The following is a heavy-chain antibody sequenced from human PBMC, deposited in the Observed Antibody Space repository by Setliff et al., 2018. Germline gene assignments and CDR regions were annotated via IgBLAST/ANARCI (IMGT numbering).Heavy chain of an antibody. CDR1: GYSISSGYY. CDR2: IYHSGST. J-gene: IGHJ5*02. V-gene: IGHV4-38-2*01. CDR3: ARSAGYSSSWYTWFDP. D-gene: IGHD6-13*01. Sequence: SETLSLTCAVSGYSISSGYYWGWIRQPPGKGLEWIGSIYHSGSTYYNPSLKSRVTISVDTSKNQFSLKLSSVTAADTAVYYCARSAGYSSSWYTWFDPWGQGTLVTVSS.